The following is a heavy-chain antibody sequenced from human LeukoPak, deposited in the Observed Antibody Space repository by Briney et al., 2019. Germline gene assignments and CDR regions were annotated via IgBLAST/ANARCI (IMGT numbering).Heavy chain of an antibody. D-gene: IGHD2-15*01. CDR3: STGSSGGSWTNAFDI. Sequence: SETLSLTCTVSGGSISSSSYYWGWIRQPPGKGLEWIGSIYYSGSTYYNPSLKSRVTISVDTSKNQFSLKLSSVTAADTAVYYCSTGSSGGSWTNAFDIWGQGTMVTVSS. V-gene: IGHV4-39*03. J-gene: IGHJ3*02. CDR2: IYYSGST. CDR1: GGSISSSSYY.